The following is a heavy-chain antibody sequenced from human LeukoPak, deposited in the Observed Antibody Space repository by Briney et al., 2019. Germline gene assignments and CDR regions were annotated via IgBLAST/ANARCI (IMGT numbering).Heavy chain of an antibody. CDR1: GFTFSSYG. V-gene: IGHV3-33*08. CDR3: ARESDDGFDL. CDR2: IWCCGSDK. J-gene: IGHJ2*01. Sequence: GRSLRLSCAASGFTFSSYGMHWVRQAPGKGLEWVSLIWCCGSDKYYVDSVKGRFTISRDNSKNTLYLQMNSLRAEDTAVYYCARESDDGFDLWGRGTMVTVSS. D-gene: IGHD2-8*01.